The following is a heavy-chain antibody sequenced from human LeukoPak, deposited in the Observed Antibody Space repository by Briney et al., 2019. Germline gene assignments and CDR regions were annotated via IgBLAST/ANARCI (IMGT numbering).Heavy chain of an antibody. CDR1: GFTFSRYA. D-gene: IGHD3-9*01. CDR3: AKTHYDILTGPSDY. Sequence: GGSLRLSCAASGFTFSRYAMSWVRQAPGKGLEWVSAISGSGGSTYYADSVKGRFTISRDNSKNTLYLQMNSLRAEGTAVYYCAKTHYDILTGPSDYWGQGTLVTVSS. J-gene: IGHJ4*02. CDR2: ISGSGGST. V-gene: IGHV3-23*01.